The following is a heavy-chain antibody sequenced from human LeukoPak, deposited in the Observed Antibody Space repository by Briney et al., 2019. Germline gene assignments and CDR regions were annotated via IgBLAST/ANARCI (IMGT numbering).Heavy chain of an antibody. D-gene: IGHD6-13*01. CDR1: GFTFSSYA. CDR2: ISGSGSIT. Sequence: GGSLRLSCAASGFTFSSYAMSWVRQAPGKGLEWVSVISGSGSITYYPYSVKGRFTISRDNSKNTLFLQMNSLRAEDTAVYYCASHWAQQLVSDYWGQGTLVTVSS. CDR3: ASHWAQQLVSDY. J-gene: IGHJ4*02. V-gene: IGHV3-23*01.